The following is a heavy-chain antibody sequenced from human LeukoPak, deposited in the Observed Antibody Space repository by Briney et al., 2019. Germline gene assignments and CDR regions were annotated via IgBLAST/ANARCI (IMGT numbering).Heavy chain of an antibody. J-gene: IGHJ3*02. D-gene: IGHD6-13*01. Sequence: AASVMVSCKASGYTFTSYGISWVRQAPGQGLEWMGWISAYNGNTNYAQKLQGRVTMTTDTSTSTAYMELRSLRSDDTAVYYCARGAAAGHGSIAFDIWGQGTMVTVSS. CDR3: ARGAAAGHGSIAFDI. CDR1: GYTFTSYG. CDR2: ISAYNGNT. V-gene: IGHV1-18*01.